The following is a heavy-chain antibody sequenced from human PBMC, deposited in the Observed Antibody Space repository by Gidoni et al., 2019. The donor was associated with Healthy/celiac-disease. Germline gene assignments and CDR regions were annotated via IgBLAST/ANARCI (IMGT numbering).Heavy chain of an antibody. V-gene: IGHV4-34*01. J-gene: IGHJ4*02. Sequence: QSQLQPWVPGQLKPSETLSLTCAVYGGSFRGYSWSWIRQPPGKGLGWMGEINHSGSTNYNPSIKCRDNISIDTYKHQFSLKLGSVTAADTAVYYCARGERRWLRSPCCDYWGQGTLVTVSS. CDR3: ARGERRWLRSPCCDY. CDR1: GGSFRGYS. D-gene: IGHD5-12*01. CDR2: INHSGST.